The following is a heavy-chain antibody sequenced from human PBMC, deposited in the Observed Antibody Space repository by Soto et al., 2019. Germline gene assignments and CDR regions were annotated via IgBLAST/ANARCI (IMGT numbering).Heavy chain of an antibody. D-gene: IGHD3-3*01. CDR2: IYSGGST. J-gene: IGHJ6*02. CDR3: ARLDDFWSGYYGSYYYGMDV. CDR1: GFTVSSNY. V-gene: IGHV3-66*04. Sequence: PGGSLRLSCAASGFTVSSNYMSWVRQAPGKGLEWVSVIYSGGSTYYADSVKGRFTISRDNSKNTLYLQMNSLRAEDTAVYYCARLDDFWSGYYGSYYYGMDVWGQGTTVTVSS.